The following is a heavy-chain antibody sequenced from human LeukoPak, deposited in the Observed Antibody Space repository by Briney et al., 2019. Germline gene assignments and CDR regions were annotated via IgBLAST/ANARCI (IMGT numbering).Heavy chain of an antibody. V-gene: IGHV1-46*01. J-gene: IGHJ4*02. CDR2: IYPRDGST. CDR3: ARDQEGLDY. CDR1: GYTFTSNY. Sequence: ASVKVSCKASGYTFTSNYIHWVRQAPGQGLEWMGMIYPRDGSTSYAQKFQGRVTVTRDTSTSTVHMELSGLRSEDTAVYYCARDQEGLDYWAREPWSPSPQ.